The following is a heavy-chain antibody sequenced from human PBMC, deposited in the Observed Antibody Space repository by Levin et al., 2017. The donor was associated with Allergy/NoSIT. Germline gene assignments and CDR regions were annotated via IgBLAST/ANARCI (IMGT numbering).Heavy chain of an antibody. J-gene: IGHJ4*02. CDR1: GDSISSSSYY. D-gene: IGHD6-13*01. CDR3: ARHSYSGTWYSALHY. Sequence: SQTLSLTCTVSGDSISSSSYYWGWIRQTPGKGLEWIASIYSSGNTYYNPSLKSRVSISVNTSKNQFSLNLSSVTAADTAVYYCARHSYSGTWYSALHYWGRGTLVTVSS. V-gene: IGHV4-39*01. CDR2: IYSSGNT.